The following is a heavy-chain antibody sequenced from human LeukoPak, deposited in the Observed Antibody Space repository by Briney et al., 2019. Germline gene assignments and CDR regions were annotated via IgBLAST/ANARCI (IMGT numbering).Heavy chain of an antibody. D-gene: IGHD3-22*01. J-gene: IGHJ5*02. CDR2: IYYSGST. CDR1: GGSISSSSYY. V-gene: IGHV4-39*07. CDR3: AREGAGYYDSSGYYYEGAWFDP. Sequence: SETLSLTCTVSGGSISSSSYYWGWIRQPPGKGLERIGSIYYSGSTYYNPSLKSRVTISVDTSKNQFSLKLSSVTAADTAVYYCAREGAGYYDSSGYYYEGAWFDPWGQGTLVTVSS.